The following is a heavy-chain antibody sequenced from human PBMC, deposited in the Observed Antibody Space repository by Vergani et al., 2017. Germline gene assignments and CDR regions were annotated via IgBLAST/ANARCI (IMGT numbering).Heavy chain of an antibody. CDR1: CHTFQTYG. CDR3: ARVAPSNSEVTPTAFDV. CDR2: IRPYTGHT. J-gene: IGHJ3*01. Sequence: QVQLVQSGAELKKPGASVSVSCKGSCHTFQTYGISWVRQAPGKGLEWMAWIRPYTGHTIYAQKFQDRVTMTADTSTNTAYMELRSLRSDDTAVYFCARVAPSNSEVTPTAFDVWGQGTMVTVSS. V-gene: IGHV1-18*01. D-gene: IGHD1-1*01.